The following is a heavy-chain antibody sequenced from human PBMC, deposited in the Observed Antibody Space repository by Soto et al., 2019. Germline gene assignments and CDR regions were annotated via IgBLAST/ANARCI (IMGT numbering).Heavy chain of an antibody. CDR2: IYPGDSDT. CDR3: ARQGFGENYYYYMDV. Sequence: PGESLKISCKGSGYSFTSYWIGWVRQMPGKGLEWMGIIYPGDSDTRYSPSFQGQVTISADKSISTAYLQWSSLKASDTAMYYCARQGFGENYYYYMDVWGKGTTVTVSS. CDR1: GYSFTSYW. V-gene: IGHV5-51*01. D-gene: IGHD3-10*01. J-gene: IGHJ6*03.